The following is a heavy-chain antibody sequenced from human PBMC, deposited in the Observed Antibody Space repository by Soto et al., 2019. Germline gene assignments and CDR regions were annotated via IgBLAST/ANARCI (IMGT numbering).Heavy chain of an antibody. J-gene: IGHJ6*02. V-gene: IGHV4-39*01. CDR1: GYSVTSSDYY. CDR2: MFYSGLT. CDR3: APLSVSLSGPYGIHV. Sequence: AETLSLTCSVSGYSVTSSDYYWAWLRQPPGKGLEWIGSMFYSGLTYYNPSLKSRVTLSVDTSKNQFSVRLNSVTAADTAVYYCAPLSVSLSGPYGIHVWGQGTTVTVSS. D-gene: IGHD2-15*01.